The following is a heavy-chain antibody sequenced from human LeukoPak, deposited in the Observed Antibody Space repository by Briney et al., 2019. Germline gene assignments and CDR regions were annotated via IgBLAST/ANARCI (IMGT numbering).Heavy chain of an antibody. V-gene: IGHV4-59*08. CDR2: IYYTGRT. CDR3: TRTSPDGQSAY. CDR1: GGSISNYY. Sequence: SETLSLTCTVSGGSISNYYWSWIRQPPGKGLEWIAYIYYTGRTNYNPSLKSRVTISVDTSKNQFFLRLSSVTAADTAVYYCTRTSPDGQSAYWGQGTQVTVSS. D-gene: IGHD5-24*01. J-gene: IGHJ4*02.